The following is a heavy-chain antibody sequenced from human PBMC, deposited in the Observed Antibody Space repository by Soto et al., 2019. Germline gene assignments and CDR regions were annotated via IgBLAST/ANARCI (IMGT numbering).Heavy chain of an antibody. D-gene: IGHD1-1*01. J-gene: IGHJ4*02. CDR3: ARHEVWNVGPNIGYFDY. CDR2: IYYRGST. CDR1: GGSISSRSYY. V-gene: IGHV4-39*01. Sequence: PSETLSLTCTVSGGSISSRSYYWGWVRQPPGEGLEWIGSIYYRGSTYYSPSLKSRVTMSVDTSKNHFSLKLSSVTAADTAVYYCARHEVWNVGPNIGYFDYWGQGTLVTVSS.